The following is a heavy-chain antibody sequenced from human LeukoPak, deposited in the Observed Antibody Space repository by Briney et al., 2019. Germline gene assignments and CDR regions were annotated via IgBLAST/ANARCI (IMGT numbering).Heavy chain of an antibody. D-gene: IGHD2-21*02. J-gene: IGHJ6*02. CDR2: ISGSGDST. CDR1: EFTFSTYD. CDR3: AEVRDCASWGMEV. Sequence: QPGGSLRLSCAASEFTFSTYDMSWLRQAPEKGLEWVSVISGSGDSTYYADSVKGRFTISRDNSNNTLYLQMNSLRAEDTAVYYYAEVRDCASWGMEVWGQGTMVTVSS. V-gene: IGHV3-23*01.